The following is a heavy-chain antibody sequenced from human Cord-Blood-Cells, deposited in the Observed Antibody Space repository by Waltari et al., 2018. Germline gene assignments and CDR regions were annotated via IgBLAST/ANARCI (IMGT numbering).Heavy chain of an antibody. D-gene: IGHD2-2*01. CDR3: AREGKYCSSTSCYNWFDP. V-gene: IGHV1-69*09. CDR1: GGTFSSYA. J-gene: IGHJ5*02. CDR2: IIPILGIA. Sequence: QVQLVQSGAEVKKPGSSVKVSCKASGGTFSSYAISWVRQAPGQGLEWMGRIIPILGIANYAQKFQSRVTITADKSTSTAYMELSSLRSEDTAVYYCAREGKYCSSTSCYNWFDPWGQGTLVTVSS.